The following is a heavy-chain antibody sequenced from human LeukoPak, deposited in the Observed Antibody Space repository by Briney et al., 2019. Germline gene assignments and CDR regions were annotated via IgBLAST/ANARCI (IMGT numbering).Heavy chain of an antibody. CDR3: ALRGAVAAADF. Sequence: GGSLRLSCAASGFTFSSYSMSWVRQAPGKGLEWVSYISSSGSPIYYADSVEGRFTISRDNAKNSLYLQMNSLRAEDTAVYYCALRGAVAAADFWGQGTLVTVSS. V-gene: IGHV3-48*03. CDR2: ISSSGSPI. CDR1: GFTFSSYS. J-gene: IGHJ4*02. D-gene: IGHD6-19*01.